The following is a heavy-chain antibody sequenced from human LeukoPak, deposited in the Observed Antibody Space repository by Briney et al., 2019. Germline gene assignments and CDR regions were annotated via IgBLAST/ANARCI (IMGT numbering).Heavy chain of an antibody. CDR1: GYTFTGYY. CDR3: ARASLYSSGWYWFDP. J-gene: IGHJ5*02. D-gene: IGHD6-19*01. V-gene: IGHV1-2*02. Sequence: ASVKVSCKASGYTFTGYYMHWVRQAPGQGLEWMGWINPNSGGTNYAQKFQGRVTMTRDTSISTAYMELSRLRSDDRAVYYCARASLYSSGWYWFDPWGQGTLVTVSS. CDR2: INPNSGGT.